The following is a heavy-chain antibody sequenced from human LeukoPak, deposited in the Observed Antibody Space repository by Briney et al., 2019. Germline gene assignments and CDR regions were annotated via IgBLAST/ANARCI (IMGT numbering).Heavy chain of an antibody. D-gene: IGHD3-22*01. J-gene: IGHJ4*02. V-gene: IGHV4-59*01. CDR1: GGSISSYY. CDR3: ARDPTNTSGYYAYFDY. Sequence: SETLSLTCTVSGGSISSYYWSWIRQPPGKGLEWIGYIYYSGITDYNPSLRSRVTISVDTSKNQFSLKLSSVTAADTAVYYCARDPTNTSGYYAYFDYWGQGTLVTVSS. CDR2: IYYSGIT.